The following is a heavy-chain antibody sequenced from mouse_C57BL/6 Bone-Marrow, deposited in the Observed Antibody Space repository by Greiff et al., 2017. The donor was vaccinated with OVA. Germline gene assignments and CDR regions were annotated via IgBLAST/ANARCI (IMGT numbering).Heavy chain of an antibody. CDR2: IDPSDSYP. J-gene: IGHJ3*01. V-gene: IGHV1-50*01. Sequence: QVHVKQPGAELVKPGASVKLSCKASGYTFTSYWMQWVKQRPGQGLEWIGEIDPSDSYPNYNQKFKGKATLTVDTSSSTAYMQLSSLTSEDSAVYYCAREDSSGYWFAYWGQGTLVTVSA. CDR1: GYTFTSYW. D-gene: IGHD3-2*02. CDR3: AREDSSGYWFAY.